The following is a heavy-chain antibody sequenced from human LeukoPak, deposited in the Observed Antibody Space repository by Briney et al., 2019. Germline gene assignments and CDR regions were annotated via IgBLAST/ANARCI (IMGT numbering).Heavy chain of an antibody. CDR3: ATIKLVSYS. D-gene: IGHD1-14*01. CDR1: GYTFTGYY. J-gene: IGHJ5*02. Sequence: ASVKVSCKASGYTFTGYYMHWVRQAPGKGLEWMGGFDPEDGETIYAQKFQGRVTMTEDTSTDTAYMELSSLRSEDTAAYYCATIKLVSYSWGQGTLVTVSS. CDR2: FDPEDGET. V-gene: IGHV1-24*01.